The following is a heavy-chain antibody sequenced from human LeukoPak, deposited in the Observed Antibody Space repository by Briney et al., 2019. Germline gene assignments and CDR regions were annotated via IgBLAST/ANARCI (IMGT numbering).Heavy chain of an antibody. CDR3: ARGRWLQFFDY. CDR1: GGSISISSYY. Sequence: SETLSLTCTVSGGSISISSYYWGWIRQPPGKGLEWIGSIYYSGSTYYNPSLKSRVTISVDTSKNQFSLKLSSVTAADTAVYYCARGRWLQFFDYWGQGTLVTVSS. D-gene: IGHD5-24*01. CDR2: IYYSGST. V-gene: IGHV4-39*01. J-gene: IGHJ4*02.